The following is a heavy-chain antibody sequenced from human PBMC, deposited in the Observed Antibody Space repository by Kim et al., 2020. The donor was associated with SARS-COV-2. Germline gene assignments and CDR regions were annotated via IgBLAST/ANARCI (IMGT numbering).Heavy chain of an antibody. Sequence: GGSLRLSCAASGFTFSGSAMHWVRQASGKGLEWVGRIRSKANSYATAYAASVKGRFTISRDDSKNTAYLQMNSLKTEDTAVYYCTRRVESSSYPGAGLRDYWGQRTLVTVSS. D-gene: IGHD6-13*01. CDR1: GFTFSGSA. CDR2: IRSKANSYAT. CDR3: TRRVESSSYPGAGLRDY. V-gene: IGHV3-73*01. J-gene: IGHJ4*02.